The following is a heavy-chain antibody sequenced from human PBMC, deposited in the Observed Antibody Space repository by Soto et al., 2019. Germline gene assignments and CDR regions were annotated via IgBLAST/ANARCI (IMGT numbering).Heavy chain of an antibody. J-gene: IGHJ6*01. CDR1: DFSFTHAW. CDR3: TTDAFVVRPRGNQNYAMDV. D-gene: IGHD3-10*01. CDR2: IKSETDGGTV. V-gene: IGHV3-15*07. Sequence: PGGSLRLSCAASDFSFTHAWLTWVRQAPGKGLEWVGRIKSETDGGTVDYAAPVNGRFTISRDDSQKMMYLNMSGLKTDDTGVYYCTTDAFVVRPRGNQNYAMDVWAQGSEVTVSA.